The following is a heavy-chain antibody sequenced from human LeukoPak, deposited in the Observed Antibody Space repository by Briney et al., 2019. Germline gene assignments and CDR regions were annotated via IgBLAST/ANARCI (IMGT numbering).Heavy chain of an antibody. CDR2: ISSNGGST. J-gene: IGHJ4*02. CDR3: ARDWALDY. D-gene: IGHD3-16*01. Sequence: PGGSLRLSCAASGFTFSTYDMHWVRQAPGKGLEFVSGISSNGGSTKYANSVKGRFTISRGNSKSTLYLQMGSLRTEDMAVYYCARDWALDYWGQGTLVTVSS. V-gene: IGHV3-64*01. CDR1: GFTFSTYD.